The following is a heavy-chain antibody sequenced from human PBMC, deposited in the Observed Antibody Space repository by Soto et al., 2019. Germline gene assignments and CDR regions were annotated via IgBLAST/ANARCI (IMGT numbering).Heavy chain of an antibody. D-gene: IGHD2-21*02. Sequence: SVKVSCKASGGSFNSFAISWVRQGPGQGIEWMRGIIPIFGAASYGQRIPGRVTITADESTSTAFMDLSNLRSEVTAVYYCATSGECGGDCYVYRMDVWGQGTTVTISS. CDR3: ATSGECGGDCYVYRMDV. J-gene: IGHJ6*02. V-gene: IGHV1-69*13. CDR1: GGSFNSFA. CDR2: IIPIFGAA.